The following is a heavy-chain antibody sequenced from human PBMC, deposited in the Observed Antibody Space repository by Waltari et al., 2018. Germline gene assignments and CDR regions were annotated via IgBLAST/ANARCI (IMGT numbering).Heavy chain of an antibody. J-gene: IGHJ4*02. CDR2: MWHGGST. D-gene: IGHD6-19*01. V-gene: IGHV4-38-2*01. CDR1: GDSINSNYY. CDR3: ARNSSGWSFDS. Sequence: QVQLQESGPGLVKPSETLSVTCPVSGDSINSNYYLGWIRQPPGKGLEWIGTMWHGGSTYYTPSLKSRVSISMDTSKNQFSLKLNSVTAADTAVYYCARNSSGWSFDSWGQGTLVTVSS.